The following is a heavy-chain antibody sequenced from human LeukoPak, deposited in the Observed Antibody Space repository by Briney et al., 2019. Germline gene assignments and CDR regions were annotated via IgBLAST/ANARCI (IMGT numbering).Heavy chain of an antibody. CDR2: IYSGGTT. CDR1: GFSVSNNY. D-gene: IGHD5-24*01. CDR3: ARDNWYYYYGMDV. V-gene: IGHV3-53*01. Sequence: GGSLRLSCEASGFSVSNNYMTWVRQAPGKGLEWVSVIYSGGTTYYGDSVEGRFTISRDNSRNTLNLQMNSLRAEDTAVYYCARDNWYYYYGMDVWGQGTTVTVSS. J-gene: IGHJ6*02.